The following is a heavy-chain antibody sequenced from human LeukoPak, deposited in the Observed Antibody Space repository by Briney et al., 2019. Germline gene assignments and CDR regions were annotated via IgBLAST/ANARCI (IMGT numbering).Heavy chain of an antibody. V-gene: IGHV3-21*01. CDR3: ARVWGQLVDF. D-gene: IGHD6-13*01. Sequence: GGSLRLSCAASGFTFSSYSMNWVRQAPGKGLEWVSSISSSTYIYYADSVKGRFTISRDNAKNSLYLQMNSLRAEDTAVYYCARVWGQLVDFWGQGTLLTVSS. J-gene: IGHJ4*02. CDR1: GFTFSSYS. CDR2: ISSSTYI.